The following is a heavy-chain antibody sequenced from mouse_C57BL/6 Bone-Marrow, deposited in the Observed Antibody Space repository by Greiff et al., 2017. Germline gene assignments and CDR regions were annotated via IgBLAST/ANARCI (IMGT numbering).Heavy chain of an antibody. J-gene: IGHJ3*01. D-gene: IGHD2-4*01. Sequence: QVQLQQPGAELVMPGASVKLSCKASGYTFTSYWMHWVKQRPGQGLEWIGEIDPSDSYTNYNQKFKGKSTLTVDTSSSTAYMQLSSLTSEDSAVYYCALIYYDYDGFAYWGQGTLVTVSA. CDR1: GYTFTSYW. V-gene: IGHV1-69*01. CDR3: ALIYYDYDGFAY. CDR2: IDPSDSYT.